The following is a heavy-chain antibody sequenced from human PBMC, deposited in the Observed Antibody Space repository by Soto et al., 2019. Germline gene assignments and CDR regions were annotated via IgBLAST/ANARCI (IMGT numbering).Heavy chain of an antibody. J-gene: IGHJ5*02. CDR1: GFTFSRYA. CDR2: ISSNGGST. Sequence: GGSLRLSCSASGFTFSRYAMHWVRQAPWRGREYGSPISSNGGSTYYADSVKGRFTISRDNSKNTLYLQMSSLRAEDTAVYYCVKDYDPGSSWYWTGRRGINWFDPWGQGTLVTVSS. CDR3: VKDYDPGSSWYWTGRRGINWFDP. D-gene: IGHD6-13*01. V-gene: IGHV3-64D*06.